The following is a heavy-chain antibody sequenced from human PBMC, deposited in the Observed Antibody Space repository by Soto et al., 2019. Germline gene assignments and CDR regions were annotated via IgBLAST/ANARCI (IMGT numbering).Heavy chain of an antibody. J-gene: IGHJ6*02. CDR3: ARAGALEAAAGRYYYYGMDV. V-gene: IGHV3-53*01. CDR2: IYSSGST. D-gene: IGHD6-13*01. Sequence: GGSLRLSCAASGFTVSNNYMTWVRQAPGKGLEWVSFIYSSGSTYYADSVKGRFTISRDNFKNTLYLQMNSLRAEDTAVYYCARAGALEAAAGRYYYYGMDVWGQGTTVTVSS. CDR1: GFTVSNNY.